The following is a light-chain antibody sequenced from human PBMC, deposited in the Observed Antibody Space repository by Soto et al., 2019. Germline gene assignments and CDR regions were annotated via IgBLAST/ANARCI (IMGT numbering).Light chain of an antibody. CDR3: AAWDDSLKAVV. J-gene: IGLJ2*01. Sequence: QPVLTQPPSASGTPGQRVTVSCSGGSSNIGSKTVNWYQQIPETAPKLLIYGNDQRPSGVPDRFSGSKSGTSASLAISGLQSEDEADYYCAAWDDSLKAVVFGAGTKLTVL. V-gene: IGLV1-44*01. CDR1: SSNIGSKT. CDR2: GND.